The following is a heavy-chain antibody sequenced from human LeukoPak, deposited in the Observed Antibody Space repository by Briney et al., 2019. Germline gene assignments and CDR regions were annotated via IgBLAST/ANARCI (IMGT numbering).Heavy chain of an antibody. CDR2: ISYDGSNK. J-gene: IGHJ6*02. CDR3: AKDLYYYGSGTYGMDV. CDR1: GFTFNSYG. V-gene: IGHV3-30*18. D-gene: IGHD3-10*01. Sequence: PGGSLRLSCAASGFTFNSYGMHWVRQAPSKGLEWVAVISYDGSNKYYADSVKGRFTISRDNSKNTLYLQMNSLRAEDTAVYYCAKDLYYYGSGTYGMDVWGQGTTVTVSS.